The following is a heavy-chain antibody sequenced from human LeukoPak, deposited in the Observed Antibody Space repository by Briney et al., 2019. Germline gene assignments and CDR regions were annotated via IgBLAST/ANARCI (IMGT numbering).Heavy chain of an antibody. D-gene: IGHD3-16*02. CDR1: GFTFSNYA. Sequence: GGSLRLSCAASGFTFSNYALHWVRQAPGKGLEWVAVISYDGSNKFYADSVRGRFTISRDNSKNTLFLQMNSLRPEDTAVYYCARDDYDYVWGSYRWKYYFDYWGQGTLVTVSS. CDR3: ARDDYDYVWGSYRWKYYFDY. V-gene: IGHV3-30*04. J-gene: IGHJ4*02. CDR2: ISYDGSNK.